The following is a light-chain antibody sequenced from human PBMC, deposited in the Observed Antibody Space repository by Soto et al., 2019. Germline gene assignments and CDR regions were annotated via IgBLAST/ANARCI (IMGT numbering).Light chain of an antibody. V-gene: IGKV3-15*01. J-gene: IGKJ4*01. CDR2: GAS. CDR3: QQYNNWPPLT. Sequence: EIVMTQSPATLSVSPGERATLSYRASQTVSGNLARYQQKPGQAPRLLIYGASTRATGIPARFSGSGSGTAFTLTISSLQSEDFAVYYCQQYNNWPPLTFGGGTKVEIK. CDR1: QTVSGN.